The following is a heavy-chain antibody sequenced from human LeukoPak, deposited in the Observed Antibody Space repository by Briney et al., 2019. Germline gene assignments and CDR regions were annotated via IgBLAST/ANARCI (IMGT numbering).Heavy chain of an antibody. J-gene: IGHJ4*02. V-gene: IGHV4-30-4*01. CDR2: IYYSGST. CDR3: ARAVGSGSYYRAYFDY. Sequence: SETLSLTCTVSGGPISSGDYYWDWIRQPPGKGPEWIGYIYYSGSTYYNPSLKSRVTISVDTSKNQFSLKLSSVTAADTAVYYCARAVGSGSYYRAYFDYWGQGTLVTVSS. D-gene: IGHD3-10*01. CDR1: GGPISSGDYY.